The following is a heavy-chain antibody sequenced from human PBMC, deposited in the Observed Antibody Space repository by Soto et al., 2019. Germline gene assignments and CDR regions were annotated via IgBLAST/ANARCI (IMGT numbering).Heavy chain of an antibody. V-gene: IGHV1-69*13. D-gene: IGHD3-10*02. Sequence: SVKVSCKASGGTFSDYAFSWVRQAPGQGLEWMGGIIPMFSSSSFAQKFQGRLTITADDSTSTAYMSLSSLGSADTAMYYCAKDIGFQQHLFVFDLWGPGTLVTVSS. CDR1: GGTFSDYA. J-gene: IGHJ4*02. CDR3: AKDIGFQQHLFVFDL. CDR2: IIPMFSSS.